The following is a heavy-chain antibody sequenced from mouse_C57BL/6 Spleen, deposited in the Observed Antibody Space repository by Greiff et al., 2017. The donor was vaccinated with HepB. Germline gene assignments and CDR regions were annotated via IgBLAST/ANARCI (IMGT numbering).Heavy chain of an antibody. V-gene: IGHV1-69*01. J-gene: IGHJ4*01. CDR2: IDPSDSYT. Sequence: VQLQQPGAELVMPGASVKLSCKASGYTFTSYWMHWVKQRPGQGLEWIGEIDPSDSYTNYTQKLKGKSTLTVDKSSSTAYMQLSSLTSEDSAVYYCARDGSSLYAMDYWGQGTSVTVSS. CDR3: ARDGSSLYAMDY. CDR1: GYTFTSYW. D-gene: IGHD1-1*01.